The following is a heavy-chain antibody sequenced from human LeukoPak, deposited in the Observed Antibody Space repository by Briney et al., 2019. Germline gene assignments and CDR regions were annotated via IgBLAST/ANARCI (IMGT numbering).Heavy chain of an antibody. CDR3: AKDLMSSSSWPDGGFDY. CDR2: ISYDGSNK. Sequence: GGSLRLSCAASGFTFSSYGMHWVRQAPGKGLEWVAVISYDGSNKYYADSVKGRFTISRDNSKNTLYLQMNSLRAEDTAVYYCAKDLMSSSSWPDGGFDYWGQGTLVTVSS. D-gene: IGHD6-13*01. J-gene: IGHJ4*02. V-gene: IGHV3-30*18. CDR1: GFTFSSYG.